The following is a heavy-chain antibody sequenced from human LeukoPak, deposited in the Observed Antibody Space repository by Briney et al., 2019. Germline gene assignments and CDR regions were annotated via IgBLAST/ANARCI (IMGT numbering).Heavy chain of an antibody. V-gene: IGHV4-4*09. CDR1: GGSISSYY. CDR2: IYTSGST. J-gene: IGHJ5*02. CDR3: ARHSDWRKRFDP. D-gene: IGHD3-9*01. Sequence: KPSETLSLTCTVSGGSISSYYWSWIRQPPGKGLEWIGYIYTSGSTNYNPSLKSRVTISVHTSKNQFSLKLSSVTAADTAVYYCARHSDWRKRFDPWGQGTLVTVSS.